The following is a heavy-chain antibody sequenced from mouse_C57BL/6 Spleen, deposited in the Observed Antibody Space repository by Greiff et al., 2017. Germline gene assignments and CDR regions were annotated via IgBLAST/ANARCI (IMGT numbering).Heavy chain of an antibody. Sequence: EVKLMESGPELVKPGASVKMSCKASGYTFTDYNMHWVKQSHGKSLEWIGDINPNNCGTSYNQKFKGKATLTVNKSSSTAYMELRSLTSEDSAVYYWERGITNDYFDYWGQGTTLTVSS. CDR3: ERGITNDYFDY. D-gene: IGHD1-1*01. CDR2: INPNNCGT. V-gene: IGHV1-22*01. CDR1: GYTFTDYN. J-gene: IGHJ2*01.